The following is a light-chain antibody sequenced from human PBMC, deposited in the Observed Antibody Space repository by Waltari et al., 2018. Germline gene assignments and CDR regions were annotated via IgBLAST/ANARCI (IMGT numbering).Light chain of an antibody. Sequence: EIVLTQSPGTLSSSPGERATLSCRTSPSVSSTYIAWYQHKPGQTPRLLIYGASNRATGIPDRFSGSGSGTDFTLTISRLEPEDSAVYYCQQYVSSPLTFGGGTKVEIK. V-gene: IGKV3-20*01. J-gene: IGKJ4*01. CDR2: GAS. CDR1: PSVSSTY. CDR3: QQYVSSPLT.